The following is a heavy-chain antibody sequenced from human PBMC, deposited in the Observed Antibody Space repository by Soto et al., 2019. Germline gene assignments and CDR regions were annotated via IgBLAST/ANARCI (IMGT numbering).Heavy chain of an antibody. V-gene: IGHV5-10-1*01. D-gene: IGHD3-10*01. Sequence: GESLKISCKGSGYSFTSYWISWVRQMPGKGLEWMGRIDPSDSYTNYSPSFQGHVTISADKSISTAYLQWSSLKASDTAMYYCARRQVWFGELFHAFDIWGKGTMVTVSS. J-gene: IGHJ3*02. CDR2: IDPSDSYT. CDR3: ARRQVWFGELFHAFDI. CDR1: GYSFTSYW.